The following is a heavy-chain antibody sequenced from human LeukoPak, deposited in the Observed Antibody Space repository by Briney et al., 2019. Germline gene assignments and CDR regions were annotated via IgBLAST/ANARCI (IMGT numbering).Heavy chain of an antibody. V-gene: IGHV3-30*04. CDR3: ARGLAAAGTDAFDI. CDR2: ISFNGNNK. D-gene: IGHD6-13*01. J-gene: IGHJ3*02. Sequence: GGSLRLSCAASGFTFSSYVLHWVRQAPGKGLEWVAVISFNGNNKYYAASVTGRFTISRDNAKNTLYLQMNSLRTEDTAVYYCARGLAAAGTDAFDIWGQGTKVSVS. CDR1: GFTFSSYV.